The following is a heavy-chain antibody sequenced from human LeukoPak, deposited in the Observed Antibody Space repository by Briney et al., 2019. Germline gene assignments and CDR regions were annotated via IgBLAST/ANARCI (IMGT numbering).Heavy chain of an antibody. CDR2: IYYSGST. D-gene: IGHD3/OR15-3a*01. J-gene: IGHJ1*01. CDR3: ARPGGLVECFQH. Sequence: SETLSLTCTVSGGSISTYYWGWIRQPPGKGLEWIGSIYYSGSTYYNPSLKSRVTISVDTSKSQFSLKLSSVTAADTAVYYCARPGGLVECFQHWGQGTLVTVSS. V-gene: IGHV4-39*01. CDR1: GGSISTYY.